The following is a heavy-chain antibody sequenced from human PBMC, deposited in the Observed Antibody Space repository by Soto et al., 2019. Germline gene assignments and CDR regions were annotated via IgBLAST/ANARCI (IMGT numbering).Heavy chain of an antibody. CDR1: GFTFDDYA. J-gene: IGHJ4*02. V-gene: IGHV3-9*01. CDR2: ISWNSGSI. Sequence: EVQLVESGGGLVQPGRSLRLSCAASGFTFDDYAMHWVRQAPGKGLEWVSGISWNSGSIGYADSVKGRFTISRDNAKNSLYLQMNSLRAEDTAVYYCARGSGSYPSWGQGTLVTVSS. CDR3: ARGSGSYPS. D-gene: IGHD1-26*01.